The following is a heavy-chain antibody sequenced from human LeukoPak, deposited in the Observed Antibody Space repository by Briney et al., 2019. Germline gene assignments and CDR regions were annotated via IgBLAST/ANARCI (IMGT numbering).Heavy chain of an antibody. J-gene: IGHJ2*01. CDR3: AKGQGGRYYGSGSYFDL. CDR1: GFTFSSVT. Sequence: GGSLRLSCTVSGFTFSSVTMNWVRQGPGKGLEWVASISNSGDYISYADSLKGRFTISRDNAKNSLFLQMSSLRAEDTAVYYCAKGQGGRYYGSGSYFDLWGRGTLVTVSS. CDR2: ISNSGDYI. V-gene: IGHV3-21*01. D-gene: IGHD3-10*01.